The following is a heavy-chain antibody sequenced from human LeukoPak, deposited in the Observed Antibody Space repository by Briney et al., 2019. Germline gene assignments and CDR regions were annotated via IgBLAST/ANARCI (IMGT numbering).Heavy chain of an antibody. Sequence: KTSQTLSLTCTVSGGSISSGGYYWSWIRQHPGKGLEWIGYIYYSGSTYYNPSLKSRVTISVDTSKNQFSLKLSSVTAADTAVYYCATERKRSGYPTLPDYWGQGTLVTVSS. CDR3: ATERKRSGYPTLPDY. J-gene: IGHJ4*02. CDR2: IYYSGST. CDR1: GGSISSGGYY. D-gene: IGHD3-22*01. V-gene: IGHV4-31*03.